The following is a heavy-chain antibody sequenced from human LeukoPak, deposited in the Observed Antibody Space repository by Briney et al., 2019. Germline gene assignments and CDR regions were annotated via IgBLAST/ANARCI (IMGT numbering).Heavy chain of an antibody. CDR2: IYSGGST. CDR3: ARRGRYGSGSSRIDY. J-gene: IGHJ4*02. D-gene: IGHD3-10*01. Sequence: GGSLRLSCAASGFTFSTYAMSWVRQAPGKGLEWVSVIYSGGSTYYADSVKGRFTISRDNSKNTLYLQMNSLRAEDTAVYYCARRGRYGSGSSRIDYWGQGTLVTVSS. CDR1: GFTFSTYA. V-gene: IGHV3-53*01.